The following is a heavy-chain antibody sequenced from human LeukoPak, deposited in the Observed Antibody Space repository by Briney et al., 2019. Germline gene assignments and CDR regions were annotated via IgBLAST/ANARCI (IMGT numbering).Heavy chain of an antibody. CDR1: GGSFSGYS. V-gene: IGHV4-34*01. Sequence: SETLSLTCAVSGGSFSGYSWTWIRQPPGRGLEWIGEIDDTGSATYNPSLQSRVTMSVDTSKRQFSLTLTSVTAADRAVYYCAREVPYFSASWRRRYVFDFWGQGSLVTVSS. J-gene: IGHJ4*02. D-gene: IGHD3-9*01. CDR3: AREVPYFSASWRRRYVFDF. CDR2: IDDTGSA.